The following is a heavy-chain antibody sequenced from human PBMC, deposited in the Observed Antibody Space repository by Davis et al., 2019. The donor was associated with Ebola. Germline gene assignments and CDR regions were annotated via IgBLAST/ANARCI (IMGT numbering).Heavy chain of an antibody. D-gene: IGHD2-15*01. V-gene: IGHV4-4*02. CDR2: ISQRENT. J-gene: IGHJ4*02. CDR3: ATFVLGYCSGGSCYNYFDD. CDR1: GGSISSSYW. Sequence: MPSETLSLTCAVSGGSISSSYWWSWVRQPPGKGLEWIGQISQRENTNYKPSLKRRITISLDKSKNQFSLKLSSLTAADTAVYYCATFVLGYCSGGSCYNYFDDWGQGTLVTVSS.